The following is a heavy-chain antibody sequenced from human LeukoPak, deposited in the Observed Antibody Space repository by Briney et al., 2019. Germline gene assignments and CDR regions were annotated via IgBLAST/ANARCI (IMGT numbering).Heavy chain of an antibody. J-gene: IGHJ4*02. D-gene: IGHD5-12*01. V-gene: IGHV3-66*01. CDR3: ARGRSGDYDWWSGEFDY. CDR2: IYSGGST. Sequence: GGSLRLSCAASGFTVSSNYMSWVRQAPGKGLEWVSVIYSGGSTYYADSVKGRFTISRDNSKNTLYLQMNSLRAEDTAVYYCARGRSGDYDWWSGEFDYWGQGTLVTVSS. CDR1: GFTVSSNY.